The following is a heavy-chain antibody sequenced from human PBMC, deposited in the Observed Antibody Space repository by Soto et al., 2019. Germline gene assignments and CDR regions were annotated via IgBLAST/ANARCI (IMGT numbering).Heavy chain of an antibody. CDR1: GYSFTSYW. D-gene: IGHD3-3*01. V-gene: IGHV5-10-1*01. CDR3: ARHVESPAQDLDY. CDR2: IDPSDSYT. J-gene: IGHJ4*02. Sequence: GESLKISCKGSGYSFTSYWISWVRQMPGKGLEWMGRIDPSDSYTNYSPSFQGHVTISADKSISTAYLQWSSLKASDTAMYYCARHVESPAQDLDYWGQGTLVTVSS.